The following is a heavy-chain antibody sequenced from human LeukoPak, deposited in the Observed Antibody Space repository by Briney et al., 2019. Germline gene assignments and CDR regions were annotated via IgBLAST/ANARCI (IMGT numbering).Heavy chain of an antibody. V-gene: IGHV1-2*02. J-gene: IGHJ3*02. CDR1: GYTFTGYY. CDR3: ARSLTGDAFDI. D-gene: IGHD3-10*01. Sequence: ASVKVSCKASGYTFTGYYMHWVRQAPGQGLGWMGWINPNSGGTNYAQKFQGRVTMTRDTSISTAYMELSRLRSEDTAVYYCARSLTGDAFDIWGQGTMVTVSS. CDR2: INPNSGGT.